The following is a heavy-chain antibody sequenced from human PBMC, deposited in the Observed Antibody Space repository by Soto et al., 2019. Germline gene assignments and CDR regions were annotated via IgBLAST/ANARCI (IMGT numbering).Heavy chain of an antibody. D-gene: IGHD1-1*01. Sequence: SETLSLTCAVSGGSISSGGYSWSWIRQPPGKGLEWIGYIYHSGSTYYNPSLKSRVTISVDRSKNQFSLKLTSVTAADTAVYYCARKGYSGHFDYWGQGTLVTVSS. J-gene: IGHJ4*02. CDR2: IYHSGST. CDR1: GGSISSGGYS. CDR3: ARKGYSGHFDY. V-gene: IGHV4-30-2*01.